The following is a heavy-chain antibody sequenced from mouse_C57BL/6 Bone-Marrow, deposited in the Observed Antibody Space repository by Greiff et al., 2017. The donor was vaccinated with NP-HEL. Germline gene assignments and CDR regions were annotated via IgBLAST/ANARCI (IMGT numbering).Heavy chain of an antibody. V-gene: IGHV5-4*03. CDR2: ISDGGSYT. J-gene: IGHJ2*01. CDR1: GFTFSSSA. Sequence: DVMLVESGGGLVKPGGSLKLSCAASGFTFSSSAMSWVRQTPEKRLEWVATISDGGSYTYYPDNVKGRFTISRDNAKNNLYLQMSHLKSEDTAMYYCASHYYGSPYYFDYWGQGTTLTVSS. CDR3: ASHYYGSPYYFDY. D-gene: IGHD1-1*01.